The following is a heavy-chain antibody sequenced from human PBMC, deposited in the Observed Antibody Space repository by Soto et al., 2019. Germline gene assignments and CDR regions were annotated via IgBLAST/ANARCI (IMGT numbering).Heavy chain of an antibody. J-gene: IGHJ1*01. CDR2: INWNSGSI. D-gene: IGHD6-13*01. CDR1: GFTFDDYA. CDR3: VKDESINWYSGHFRH. Sequence: GGSLRLSCAASGFTFDDYAMHWVRQVPGKGLEWVSGINWNSGSIGYGDSVKGRFAISRDNAKNSLHLQMNSLSAEDTALYYCVKDESINWYSGHFRHWGQGTLVTVSS. V-gene: IGHV3-9*01.